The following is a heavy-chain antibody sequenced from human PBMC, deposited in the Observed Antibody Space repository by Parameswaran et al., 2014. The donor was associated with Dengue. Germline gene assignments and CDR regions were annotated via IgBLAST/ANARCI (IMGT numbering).Heavy chain of an antibody. J-gene: IGHJ5*02. Sequence: WVRQAPGQGLEWMGIINPSGGSTSYAQKFQGRVTMTRDTSTSTVYMELSSLRSEDTAVYYCARARVIAARLSLAWFDPWGQGTLVTVSS. CDR2: INPSGGST. D-gene: IGHD6-6*01. V-gene: IGHV1-46*01. CDR3: ARARVIAARLSLAWFDP.